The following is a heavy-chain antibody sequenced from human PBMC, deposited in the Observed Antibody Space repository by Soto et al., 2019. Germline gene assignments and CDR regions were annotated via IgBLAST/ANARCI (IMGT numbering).Heavy chain of an antibody. V-gene: IGHV4-39*01. D-gene: IGHD3-9*01. CDR3: APFDWWTHY. J-gene: IGHJ4*02. CDR2: IYYSGST. Sequence: ETLSLTCTVSGGSISSSSYYWGWIRQPPGKGLEWIGSIYYSGSTYYNPSLKSRVTISVDTSKNQFSLKLSSVTAADTAVYYCAPFDWWTHYWGQGTLVTVSS. CDR1: GGSISSSSYY.